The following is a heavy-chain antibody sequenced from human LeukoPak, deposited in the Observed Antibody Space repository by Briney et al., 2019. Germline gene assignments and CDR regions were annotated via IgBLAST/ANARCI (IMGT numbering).Heavy chain of an antibody. Sequence: ASVTVSCKASGYTFTSYGISWVRQAPGQGLEWMGWISAYNGNTNYAQTLQGRVTMTTDISTSTAYMVLRSLRSDDTAVYFCARDRRLGTGPWGWFDPWGQGNLVTVSS. V-gene: IGHV1-18*01. CDR1: GYTFTSYG. CDR3: ARDRRLGTGPWGWFDP. J-gene: IGHJ5*02. D-gene: IGHD3-10*01. CDR2: ISAYNGNT.